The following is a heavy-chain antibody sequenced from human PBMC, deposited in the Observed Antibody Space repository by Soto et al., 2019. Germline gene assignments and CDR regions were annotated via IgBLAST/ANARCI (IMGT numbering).Heavy chain of an antibody. V-gene: IGHV3-66*01. J-gene: IGHJ6*03. CDR1: GFTVSSNY. CDR2: IYSGGST. Sequence: PGGSLRLSCAASGFTVSSNYMSWVRQAPGKGLEWVSVIYSGGSTYYADSVKGRFTISRDNSKNTLYLQMNSLRAEDTAVYYCASGRYCSSNSCMDVCGKGTTVTVSS. CDR3: ASGRYCSSNSCMDV. D-gene: IGHD2-2*01.